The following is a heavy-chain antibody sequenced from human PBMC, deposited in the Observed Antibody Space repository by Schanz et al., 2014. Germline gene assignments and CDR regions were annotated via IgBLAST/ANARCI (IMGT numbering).Heavy chain of an antibody. CDR1: GFTFSSYA. D-gene: IGHD5-12*01. CDR3: ASPSGYSDYGTYFDF. CDR2: IYASGAT. Sequence: EVQLLESGGGLIQPGGSLRLSCAASGFTFSSYAMHWVRQAPGKGLEWVSTIYASGATYYADSVKRRFTISRDISKNTLYLQMNSLRTEDTAWYYCASPSGYSDYGTYFDFWGQGTLXTVSS. V-gene: IGHV3-23*05. J-gene: IGHJ4*02.